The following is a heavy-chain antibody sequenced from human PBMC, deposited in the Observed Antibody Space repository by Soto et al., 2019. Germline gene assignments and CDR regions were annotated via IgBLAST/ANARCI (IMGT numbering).Heavy chain of an antibody. CDR3: ARDMYSSDYFVKWFEP. J-gene: IGHJ5*02. CDR1: GFSFSTHY. Sequence: GGSLRLSCAASGFSFSTHYMNWVRQTPGKGLEWVSSINRDSTVIKYADSVKGRFTISRDNARNSLDLQLNSLRGEDTAMYYCARDMYSSDYFVKWFEPWGQGTLVTVSS. D-gene: IGHD6-19*01. V-gene: IGHV3-48*01. CDR2: INRDSTVI.